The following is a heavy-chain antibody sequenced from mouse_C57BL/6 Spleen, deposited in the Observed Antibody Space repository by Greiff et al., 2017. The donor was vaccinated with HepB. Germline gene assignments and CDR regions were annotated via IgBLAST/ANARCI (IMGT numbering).Heavy chain of an antibody. CDR2: ISSGGDYI. Sequence: EVMLVESGEGLVKPGGSLKLSCAASGFTFSSYAMSWVRQTPEKRLEWVAYISSGGDYIYYADTVKGRFTISRDNARNTLYLQMSSLKSADTAMYYCTRGWLLDWYFDVWGTGTTVTVSS. D-gene: IGHD2-3*01. J-gene: IGHJ1*03. CDR1: GFTFSSYA. V-gene: IGHV5-9-1*02. CDR3: TRGWLLDWYFDV.